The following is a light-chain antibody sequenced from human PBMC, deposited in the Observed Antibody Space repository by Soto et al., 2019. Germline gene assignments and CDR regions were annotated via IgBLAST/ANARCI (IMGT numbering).Light chain of an antibody. Sequence: IVLTQSPDTLSLSPGERATVSCRASQTVTSSYFAWYQQKPGQAPRLLIYGASTRATGVPARSSGSGSGTEFTLTISSLQSEDFAVYYCLQYNNWVPTFGQGTKVDIK. CDR1: QTVTSSY. V-gene: IGKV3-15*01. CDR3: LQYNNWVPT. CDR2: GAS. J-gene: IGKJ1*01.